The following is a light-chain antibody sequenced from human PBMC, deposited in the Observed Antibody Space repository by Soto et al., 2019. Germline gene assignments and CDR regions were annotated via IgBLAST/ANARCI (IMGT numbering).Light chain of an antibody. CDR1: SSDVGSSNY. CDR2: DVA. J-gene: IGLJ1*01. CDR3: CSYAGSDTLL. V-gene: IGLV2-11*01. Sequence: QSALTQPRSVSGSPGQTVTISCTGSSSDVGSSNYMSWYQQHPGEAPKLVIYDVAQRPSGVPDRLPGSRSGKTASLTISGLQPDDEADYYCCSYAGSDTLLFGSGTKVTVL.